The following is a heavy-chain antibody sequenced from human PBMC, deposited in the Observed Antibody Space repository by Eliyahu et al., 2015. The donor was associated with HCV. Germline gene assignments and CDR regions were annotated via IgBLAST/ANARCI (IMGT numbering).Heavy chain of an antibody. Sequence: QLQLQESGPGLVKPSETLSLTCTVSGGSISSNNYYWGWIRQPPGKGLEWIGIIYYSGSTYYNPSLKSRVTISVDTSKNQFSLKLSSVTAADTAVYYCARLYSYGSYYFDYWGQGTLVTVSS. CDR3: ARLYSYGSYYFDY. J-gene: IGHJ4*02. V-gene: IGHV4-39*01. D-gene: IGHD5-18*01. CDR2: IYYSGST. CDR1: GGSISSNNYY.